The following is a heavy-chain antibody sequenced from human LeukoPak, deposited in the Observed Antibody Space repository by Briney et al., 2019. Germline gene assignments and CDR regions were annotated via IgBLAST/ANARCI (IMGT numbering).Heavy chain of an antibody. J-gene: IGHJ6*02. CDR1: GFTFSSYW. D-gene: IGHD5-12*01. V-gene: IGHV3-21*01. CDR3: ARDKKVATTVYYGMDV. CDR2: ISSSSSYI. Sequence: GGSLRLSCAASGFTFSSYWMSWVRQAPGKGLEWVSSISSSSSYIYYADSVKGRFTISRDNAKNSLYLQMNSLRAEDTAVYYCARDKKVATTVYYGMDVWGQGTTVTVSS.